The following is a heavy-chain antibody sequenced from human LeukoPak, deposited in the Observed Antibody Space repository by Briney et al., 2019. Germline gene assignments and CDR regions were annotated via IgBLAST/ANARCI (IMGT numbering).Heavy chain of an antibody. CDR2: SSAYNGNT. J-gene: IGHJ4*02. V-gene: IGHV1-18*01. CDR1: GYTFTSYG. Sequence: ASVKVSCKASGYTFTSYGISWVRQAPGQGLEWMGRSSAYNGNTNYAQKLQGRVTMTTDTSTSTAYMELRSLRSDDTAVYYCARDSPTSYGISWADYWGQGTLVTVSS. CDR3: ARDSPTSYGISWADY. D-gene: IGHD5-18*01.